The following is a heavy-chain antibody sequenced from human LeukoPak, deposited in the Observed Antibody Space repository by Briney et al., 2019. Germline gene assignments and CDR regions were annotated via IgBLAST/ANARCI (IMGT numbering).Heavy chain of an antibody. D-gene: IGHD3-3*01. CDR1: GFTFSNAW. V-gene: IGHV3-15*01. Sequence: PGGSLRLSCAASGFTFSNAWMSWVPQAPGKGREWVGRIKSKTDGGTTDYAAPVKGRFTISRDDSKNTLYLQMNSLKTEDTAVYYCTTYDFWSVSYAFDIWGQGTMVTVSS. CDR3: TTYDFWSVSYAFDI. CDR2: IKSKTDGGTT. J-gene: IGHJ3*02.